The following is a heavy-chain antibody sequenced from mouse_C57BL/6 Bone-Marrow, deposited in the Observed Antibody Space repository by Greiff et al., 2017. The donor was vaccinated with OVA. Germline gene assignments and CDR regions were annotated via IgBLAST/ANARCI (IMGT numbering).Heavy chain of an antibody. V-gene: IGHV1-69*01. CDR3: ARSRVYYGSSYVFDY. J-gene: IGHJ2*01. CDR2: IDPSDSYT. CDR1: GYTFTSYW. Sequence: QVQLQQPGAELVMPGASVKLSCKASGYTFTSYWMHWVKQRPGQGLEWIGEIDPSDSYTNYNQKFKGKSTLTVDKSSSTAYMQLSSLTSEDSAVYYCARSRVYYGSSYVFDYWGQGTTPTVSS. D-gene: IGHD1-1*01.